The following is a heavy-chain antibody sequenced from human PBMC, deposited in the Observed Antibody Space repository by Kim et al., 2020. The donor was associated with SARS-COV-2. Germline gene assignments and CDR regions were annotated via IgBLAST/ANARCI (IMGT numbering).Heavy chain of an antibody. CDR2: IYYSGST. J-gene: IGHJ2*01. CDR3: ARGFDL. V-gene: IGHV4-59*09. Sequence: IYYSGSTTHTPPLKSRDTIPVDTSKNQFSLKLGSVTAADTAVYYCARGFDLWGRGTLVTVSS.